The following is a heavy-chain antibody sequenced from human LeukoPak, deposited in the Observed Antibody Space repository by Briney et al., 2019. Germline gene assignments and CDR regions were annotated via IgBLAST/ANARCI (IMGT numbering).Heavy chain of an antibody. D-gene: IGHD4-23*01. Sequence: PGGSLRLSCAASGFTVSSTYMSCVRQAPGKGLEWVSVIYTGGSTYYADSVKGRFTISRDNSKNTLYLQMNSLRAEDTAVYYCARDNYGGNLDYWGQGTLVTVSS. V-gene: IGHV3-53*01. J-gene: IGHJ4*02. CDR1: GFTVSSTY. CDR3: ARDNYGGNLDY. CDR2: IYTGGST.